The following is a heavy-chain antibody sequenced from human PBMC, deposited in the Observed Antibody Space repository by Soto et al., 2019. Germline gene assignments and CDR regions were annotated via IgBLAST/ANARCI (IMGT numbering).Heavy chain of an antibody. CDR3: ARVRWTLSLEESDAS. CDR1: GDTMNAHP. J-gene: IGHJ4*02. Sequence: GFSVKVDCKGAGDTMNAHPSSWVRQEPGQGLEWMGGIIPIFGTPNYAQKFQGRLTINADTSTTTAYLELSSLRSDDTAVYFCARVRWTLSLEESDASWGQGTLVTVSP. CDR2: IIPIFGTP. D-gene: IGHD2-15*01. V-gene: IGHV1-69*06.